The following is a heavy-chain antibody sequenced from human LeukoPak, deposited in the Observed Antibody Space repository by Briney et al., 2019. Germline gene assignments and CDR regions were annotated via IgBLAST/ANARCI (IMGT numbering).Heavy chain of an antibody. CDR2: IYNSGST. J-gene: IGHJ3*02. CDR1: GGSISRGSYY. Sequence: SQTLSLTCIVSGGSISRGSYYWSWIRQPAGKGLEWMGRIYNSGSTDYNPSLKSRVTISTDMSKNQISLKLSSVTAADTAVYYCARGRGVVVPAALRDDAFDIWGQGTMVTVSS. CDR3: ARGRGVVVPAALRDDAFDI. V-gene: IGHV4-61*02. D-gene: IGHD2-2*01.